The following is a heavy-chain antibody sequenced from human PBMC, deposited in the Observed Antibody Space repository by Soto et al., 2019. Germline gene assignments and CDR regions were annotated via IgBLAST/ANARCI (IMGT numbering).Heavy chain of an antibody. CDR2: ISGTGTRT. CDR1: GFTFSSAA. CDR3: AKSLDIHYKNWFDP. V-gene: IGHV3-23*01. D-gene: IGHD4-4*01. Sequence: EVQILESGGSLVQPGGSLRLSCVAAGFTFSSAAMNWVRQAPGKGPEWVSIISGTGTRTHYADFVQGRFTISRDNSKNPLYLDMNSLRAEDTAVYYCAKSLDIHYKNWFDPWGQGTLVTVSS. J-gene: IGHJ5*02.